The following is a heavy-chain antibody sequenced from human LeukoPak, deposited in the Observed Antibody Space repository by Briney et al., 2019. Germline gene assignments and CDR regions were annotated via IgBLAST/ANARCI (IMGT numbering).Heavy chain of an antibody. CDR3: AKAPIAAAGYYFDY. CDR1: GFTFSSYS. V-gene: IGHV3-23*01. CDR2: ISGSGGST. Sequence: TGGSLRLSCAASGFTFSSYSMNWVRQAPGKGLEWVSAISGSGGSTYYTDSVKGRFTISRDNSKNTLYLQMNSLRTEDTAIYYCAKAPIAAAGYYFDYWGQGTLVTVSS. J-gene: IGHJ4*02. D-gene: IGHD6-13*01.